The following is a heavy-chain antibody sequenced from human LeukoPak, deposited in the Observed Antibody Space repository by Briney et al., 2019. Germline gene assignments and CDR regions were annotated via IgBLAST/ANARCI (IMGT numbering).Heavy chain of an antibody. V-gene: IGHV1-3*02. CDR2: SNAGNGNT. Sequence: GASVKVSCKASGYTFTSYAMHWVRQAPGQRLEWMGWSNAGNGNTKYSQEFQGRVTITRDTSASTAYMELSSLRSEDTAVYYCAADTARAYCGGDCLADWGQGTLVTVSS. D-gene: IGHD2-21*02. CDR1: GYTFTSYA. J-gene: IGHJ4*02. CDR3: AADTARAYCGGDCLAD.